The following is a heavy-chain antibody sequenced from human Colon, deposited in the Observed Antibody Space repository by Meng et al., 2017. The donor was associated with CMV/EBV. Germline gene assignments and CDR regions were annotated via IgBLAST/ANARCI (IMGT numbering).Heavy chain of an antibody. D-gene: IGHD3-3*01. V-gene: IGHV3-21*01. CDR2: ISSSSTYI. Sequence: GGSLRLSCAVSGFTFSTYSMAWVRQATGKGLEWVASISSSSTYIYYGDSVKGRFTVSRDNDWNSLYLQMNSLRAEDTAVYFCVRNGDYWSGNSYHGMDVWGQGTTVTVSS. CDR1: GFTFSTYS. J-gene: IGHJ6*02. CDR3: VRNGDYWSGNSYHGMDV.